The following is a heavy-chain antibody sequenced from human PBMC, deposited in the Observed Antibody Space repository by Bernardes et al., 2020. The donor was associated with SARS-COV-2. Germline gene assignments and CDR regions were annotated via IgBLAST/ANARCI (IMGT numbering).Heavy chain of an antibody. CDR1: GGSISSYY. Sequence: SETPSLTCTVSGGSISSYYWSWIRQPPGKGLEWIGYIYYSGSTNYNPSLKSRVTISVDTSKNQFSLKLSSVTAADTAVYYCARQDIGAIFGVVITPAGMDVWGQGTTVTVSS. D-gene: IGHD3-3*01. CDR3: ARQDIGAIFGVVITPAGMDV. V-gene: IGHV4-59*08. J-gene: IGHJ6*02. CDR2: IYYSGST.